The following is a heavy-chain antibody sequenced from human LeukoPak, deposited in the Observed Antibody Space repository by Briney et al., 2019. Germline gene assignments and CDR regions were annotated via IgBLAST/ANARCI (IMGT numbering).Heavy chain of an antibody. CDR2: ISSSCSTI. V-gene: IGHV3-48*03. J-gene: IGHJ3*02. D-gene: IGHD2-2*01. Sequence: GGPLRLFCAASGFTFSSYEMKWVRQAPGKGLEGVSYISSSCSTIYYAHSVKGRFTISRENAKNSLYPHMNSKNCGHPTVLYISSSVSTIYYAVSVNGRFTISKDHAKKSLYLQMNSQRAEDSRVYYCARGAGTFAFDIWGQGTMVTVSS. CDR1: GFTFSSYE. CDR3: SSSVSTIYYAVSVNGRFTISKDHAKKSLYLQMNSQRAEDSRVYYCARGAGTFAFDI.